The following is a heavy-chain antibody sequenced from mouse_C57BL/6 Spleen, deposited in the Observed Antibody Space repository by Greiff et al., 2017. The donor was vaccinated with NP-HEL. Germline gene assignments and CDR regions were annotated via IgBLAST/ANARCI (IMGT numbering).Heavy chain of an antibody. CDR1: GFTFTDYY. V-gene: IGHV7-3*01. Sequence: EVKVVESGGGLVQPGGSLSLSCAASGFTFTDYYMSWVRQPPGKALEWLGFIRNKANGYTTEYSASVKGRFTISRDNSQSILYLQMNALRAEDSATYYCARYEGYSNYVFDYWGQGTTLTVSS. CDR3: ARYEGYSNYVFDY. J-gene: IGHJ2*01. D-gene: IGHD2-5*01. CDR2: IRNKANGYTT.